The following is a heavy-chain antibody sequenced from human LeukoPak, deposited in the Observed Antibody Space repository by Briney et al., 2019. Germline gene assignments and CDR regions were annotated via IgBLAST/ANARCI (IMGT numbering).Heavy chain of an antibody. Sequence: SVKVSCKASGGTFSSYAISWVRQAPGQGLEWMGGINPIFATANYAQKFQGRVTITADESTSTAYMELSSLRSEDTAVYYCARGPITTRSHFDYWGQGTLVTVSS. V-gene: IGHV1-69*13. CDR1: GGTFSSYA. CDR2: INPIFATA. J-gene: IGHJ4*02. D-gene: IGHD3-22*01. CDR3: ARGPITTRSHFDY.